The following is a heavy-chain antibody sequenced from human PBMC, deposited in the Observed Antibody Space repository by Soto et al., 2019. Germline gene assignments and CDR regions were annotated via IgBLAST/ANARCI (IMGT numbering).Heavy chain of an antibody. J-gene: IGHJ6*02. D-gene: IGHD6-19*01. Sequence: PSETLSLTFAVYGGSFSGYYWSWIRQPPGKGLEWMGEINHSGSTNYNPSLKSRVTISVDTSKNQFSLKLSSVTAADTAVYYCARGSSGWHYYYYGMDVWGQGTTVTVSS. CDR3: ARGSSGWHYYYYGMDV. V-gene: IGHV4-34*01. CDR2: INHSGST. CDR1: GGSFSGYY.